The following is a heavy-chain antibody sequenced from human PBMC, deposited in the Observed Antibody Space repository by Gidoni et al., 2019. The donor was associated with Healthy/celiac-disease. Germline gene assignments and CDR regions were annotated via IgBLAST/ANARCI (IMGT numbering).Heavy chain of an antibody. V-gene: IGHV3-9*01. Sequence: EVQLVESGGGLVQPGRSLRLSCAASGFTFDDYAMHWVRQAPGKGLEWVSGISWNSGSIGYADSVKGRFTISRDNAKNSLYLQMNSLRAEDTALYYCAKDFNGGGYYPFDAFDIWGQGTMVTVSS. D-gene: IGHD3-22*01. CDR1: GFTFDDYA. CDR2: ISWNSGSI. J-gene: IGHJ3*02. CDR3: AKDFNGGGYYPFDAFDI.